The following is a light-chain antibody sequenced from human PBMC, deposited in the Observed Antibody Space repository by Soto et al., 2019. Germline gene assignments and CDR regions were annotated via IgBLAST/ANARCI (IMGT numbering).Light chain of an antibody. CDR2: DAS. Sequence: DIQMTQSPSTLSASVGDRVTITCRASQSISDWLAWFQLKPGKAPKLLIYDASSLESGVPSRFSGTGSGTEFTFSITSLQPEDFGTYYCQQCYMGWTFGQGTKVDIK. J-gene: IGKJ1*01. V-gene: IGKV1-5*01. CDR1: QSISDW. CDR3: QQCYMGWT.